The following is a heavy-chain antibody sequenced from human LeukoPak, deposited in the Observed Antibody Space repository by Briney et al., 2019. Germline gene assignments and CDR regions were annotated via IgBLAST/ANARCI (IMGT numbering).Heavy chain of an antibody. D-gene: IGHD3-10*01. J-gene: IGHJ5*02. CDR3: AKDRGVNWFDP. V-gene: IGHV3-30*18. CDR1: GFTFSSYG. CDR2: ISYDGSNK. Sequence: PGGSLRLSCAASGFTFSSYGMHWVRQAPGKGLEWVAVISYDGSNKYYADSVKGRFTISRDNSKNTLYVQMNSLRAEDTAVYYCAKDRGVNWFDPWGQGTLVTVSS.